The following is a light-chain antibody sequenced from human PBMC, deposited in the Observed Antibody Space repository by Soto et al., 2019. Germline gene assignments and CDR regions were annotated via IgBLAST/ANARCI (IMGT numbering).Light chain of an antibody. CDR2: DAS. CDR3: QQNGSSRFP. Sequence: EIVLTQSPGTLSLSPGERATLSCRASQSVSSNYVAWYQQRPGQAHRLLIYDASSRATGIPARFSGSGSGTDFTLTISRLEPEDFAWYYRQQNGSSRFPFGHGTRVDIK. V-gene: IGKV3-20*01. J-gene: IGKJ3*01. CDR1: QSVSSNY.